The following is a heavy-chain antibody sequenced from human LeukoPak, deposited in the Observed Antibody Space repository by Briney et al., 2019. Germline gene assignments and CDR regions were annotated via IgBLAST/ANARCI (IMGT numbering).Heavy chain of an antibody. CDR3: ARYTAEWLRSKENWFDP. V-gene: IGHV7-4-1*02. D-gene: IGHD5-12*01. CDR1: GYTFTSYA. J-gene: IGHJ5*02. Sequence: GASVKVSCKASGYTFTSYAMNWVRQAPGQGLEWMGWINTNTGNPTYAQGFTGRFVFSLDTSVSTAYLQISSLKAEDTAVYYCARYTAEWLRSKENWFDPWGQGTLVTVSS. CDR2: INTNTGNP.